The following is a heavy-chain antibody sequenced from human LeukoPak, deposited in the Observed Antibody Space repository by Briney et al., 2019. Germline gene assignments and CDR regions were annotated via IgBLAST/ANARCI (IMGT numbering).Heavy chain of an antibody. J-gene: IGHJ4*02. CDR1: GGSFSGYY. CDR2: IDHSGST. Sequence: KPSETLSLTCAVYGGSFSGYYWSWIRQPPGKGLEWIGEIDHSGSTNYNPSLKGRVTISVDTSKNQFSLKLSSVTAADTAVYYCAINSGSYWGSFDYWGQGTLVTVSS. V-gene: IGHV4-34*01. CDR3: AINSGSYWGSFDY. D-gene: IGHD1-26*01.